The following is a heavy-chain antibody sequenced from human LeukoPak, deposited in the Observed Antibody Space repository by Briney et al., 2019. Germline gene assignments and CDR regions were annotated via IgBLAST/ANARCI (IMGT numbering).Heavy chain of an antibody. CDR1: GYSFTGHW. J-gene: IGHJ3*01. V-gene: IGHV5-51*01. CDR3: ARYGKSGTYSHGFDV. CDR2: IYPGDSDT. Sequence: GESLKISCEAFGYSFTGHWIGWVRQMPGRGLEFMGTIYPGDSDTRYSPSFEGRVSISVDKSMNTAYLQWSGLKASDTAMYYCARYGKSGTYSHGFDVWGQGTMVIDSS. D-gene: IGHD3-10*01.